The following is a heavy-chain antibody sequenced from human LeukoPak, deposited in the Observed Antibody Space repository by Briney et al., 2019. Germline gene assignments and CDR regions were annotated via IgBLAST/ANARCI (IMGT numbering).Heavy chain of an antibody. J-gene: IGHJ4*02. Sequence: ASEKVSCKASGYTFTSYGISWVRQAPGQGLEWMGWISAYNGNTNYAQKLQSRVTMTTDTSTSTAYMELRSLRSGDTAVYYCARGGLSGYCSGGRCYSGPYYWGQGSLVTVSS. V-gene: IGHV1-18*01. CDR2: ISAYNGNT. CDR3: ARGGLSGYCSGGRCYSGPYY. D-gene: IGHD2-15*01. CDR1: GYTFTSYG.